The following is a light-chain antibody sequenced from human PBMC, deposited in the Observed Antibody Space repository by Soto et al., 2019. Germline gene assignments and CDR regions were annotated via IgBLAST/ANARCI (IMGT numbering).Light chain of an antibody. CDR2: GAS. CDR1: QSVGSN. Sequence: EIIMTQSPATLSVSPGERASLSCRASQSVGSNLAWFQQKPGQSPRLLIYGASTRAPGIPARFSGSGSGTEFTLTIGSLESEDFAVYYCQQYKTWPPITFGQGTRLEIK. CDR3: QQYKTWPPIT. V-gene: IGKV3-15*01. J-gene: IGKJ5*01.